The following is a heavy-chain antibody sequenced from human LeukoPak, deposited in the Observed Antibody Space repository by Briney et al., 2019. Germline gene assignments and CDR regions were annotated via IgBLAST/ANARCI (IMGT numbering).Heavy chain of an antibody. V-gene: IGHV3-48*03. J-gene: IGHJ4*02. CDR3: ARERIAVAIAPFDY. CDR1: GFTFSSYE. Sequence: GGSLRLSSAASGFTFSSYEMNWVRQAPGEGVGRGSYICIGSTIYDADSVKGRFTNSRDNAKTALYLQMSSLRAEDTAVYYCARERIAVAIAPFDYWGQGALVTVPS. D-gene: IGHD6-19*01. CDR2: ICIGSTI.